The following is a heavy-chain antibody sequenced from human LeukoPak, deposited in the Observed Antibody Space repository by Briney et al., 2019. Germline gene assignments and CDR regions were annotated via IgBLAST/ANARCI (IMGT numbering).Heavy chain of an antibody. CDR2: IWYDGSNK. CDR1: GFTFSSYG. J-gene: IGHJ6*02. D-gene: IGHD2-15*01. Sequence: GRSLRLSCTASGFTFSSYGMHWVRQAPGKGLEWVAVIWYDGSNKYYADSVKGRFTISRDNSKSTLYLQMNSLRAEDTAVYYCARYCSGGRCYLGYYYYGMDVWGQGTTVTVSS. V-gene: IGHV3-33*01. CDR3: ARYCSGGRCYLGYYYYGMDV.